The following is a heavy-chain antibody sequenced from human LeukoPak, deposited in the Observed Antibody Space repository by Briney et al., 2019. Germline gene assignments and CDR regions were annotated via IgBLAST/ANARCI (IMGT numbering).Heavy chain of an antibody. CDR1: GFTFSSYS. CDR3: AKDHITSSWYEGLDY. CDR2: ISSSSSYI. Sequence: GGSLRLSCAASGFTFSSYSMNWVRQAPGKGLEWVSSISSSSSYIYYADSVKGRFTISRDNAKNSLYLQMNSLRAEDTAVYYCAKDHITSSWYEGLDYWGQGTLVTVSS. J-gene: IGHJ4*02. V-gene: IGHV3-21*01. D-gene: IGHD6-13*01.